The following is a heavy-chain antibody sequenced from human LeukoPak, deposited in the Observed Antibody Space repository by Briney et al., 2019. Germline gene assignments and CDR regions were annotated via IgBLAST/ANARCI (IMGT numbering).Heavy chain of an antibody. CDR1: GYTFTGYY. D-gene: IGHD5-18*01. J-gene: IGHJ5*02. CDR2: INPNSGGT. V-gene: IGHV1-2*02. CDR3: ARDIVMVTYWFDP. Sequence: ASVKVSCRASGYTFTGYYMHWVRQAPGQGLEWMGWINPNSGGTNYAQKFQGRVTMTRDTSISTAYMELSRLRSDDTAVYYCARDIVMVTYWFDPWGQGTLVTVSS.